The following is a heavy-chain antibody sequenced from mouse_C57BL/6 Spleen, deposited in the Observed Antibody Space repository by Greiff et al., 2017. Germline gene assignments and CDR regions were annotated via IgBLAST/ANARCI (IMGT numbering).Heavy chain of an antibody. D-gene: IGHD1-1*01. CDR2: INPNYGTT. J-gene: IGHJ4*01. V-gene: IGHV1-39*01. CDR1: GYSFTDYN. Sequence: VQLQQSGPELVKPGASVKISCKASGYSFTDYNMNWVKQSTGKSLEWIGGINPNYGTTSYNQKFKGKATLTVDQSSSTAYMQLNSLTSEDSAVXYGARAYYYGSSYGAMDYWGQGTSVTVSA. CDR3: ARAYYYGSSYGAMDY.